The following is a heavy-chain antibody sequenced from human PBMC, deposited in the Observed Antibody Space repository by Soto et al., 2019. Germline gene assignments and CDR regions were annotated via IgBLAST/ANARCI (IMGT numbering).Heavy chain of an antibody. CDR3: VRLGGYDPFDY. Sequence: EVQLVESGGGLVQPGGSLRLSCAASGFTFSSYWMHWVRQAPGKGLAWVSRISSDGSGTSYADSVKGRFTFSRDNTKNTLYLQMNSLRVEDTAVYYCVRLGGYDPFDYWGQGTLVTVSS. V-gene: IGHV3-74*01. J-gene: IGHJ4*02. CDR2: ISSDGSGT. CDR1: GFTFSSYW. D-gene: IGHD5-12*01.